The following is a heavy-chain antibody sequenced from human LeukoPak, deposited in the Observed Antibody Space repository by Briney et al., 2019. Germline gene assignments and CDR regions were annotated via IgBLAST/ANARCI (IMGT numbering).Heavy chain of an antibody. V-gene: IGHV3-23*01. Sequence: GGSLRLSCAASGFTFSSYAMSWVRQAPGKGLEWVSAISGSGGSTYYADSVKGRFTISRDNSKNTLYLQMNSLRAEDTAVYYCAKAPRDVDIVATDLAYYYYMDVWGKGTTVTVSS. CDR2: ISGSGGST. CDR1: GFTFSSYA. D-gene: IGHD5-12*01. CDR3: AKAPRDVDIVATDLAYYYYMDV. J-gene: IGHJ6*03.